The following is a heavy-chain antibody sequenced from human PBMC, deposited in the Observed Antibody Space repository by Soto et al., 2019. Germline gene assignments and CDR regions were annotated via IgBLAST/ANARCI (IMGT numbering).Heavy chain of an antibody. J-gene: IGHJ6*02. CDR3: ARWNDSYYGMDV. CDR1: GFIFSSYS. V-gene: IGHV3-21*01. CDR2: ISSSSSYI. Sequence: GGSLRLSCAASGFIFSSYSMNWVRQAPGKGLEWVSSISSSSSYIYYADSLKGRFTISRDNAKNSLYLQTSSLRAEDTAVYYCARWNDSYYGMDVWGQGTTVTVSS. D-gene: IGHD1-1*01.